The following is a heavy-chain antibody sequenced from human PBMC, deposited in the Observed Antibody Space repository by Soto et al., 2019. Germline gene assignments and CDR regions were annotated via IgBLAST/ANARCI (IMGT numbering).Heavy chain of an antibody. CDR2: IYYSGST. CDR1: GGSISSYY. CDR3: ARSITMVRGVPTNAFDI. V-gene: IGHV4-59*01. Sequence: SETLSLTCTVSGGSISSYYWSWIRQPPGKGLEWIGYIYYSGSTNYNPSLKSRVTISVDTSKNQFSLKLSSVTAADTAVYYCARSITMVRGVPTNAFDIWGQGTMVTVSS. D-gene: IGHD3-10*01. J-gene: IGHJ3*02.